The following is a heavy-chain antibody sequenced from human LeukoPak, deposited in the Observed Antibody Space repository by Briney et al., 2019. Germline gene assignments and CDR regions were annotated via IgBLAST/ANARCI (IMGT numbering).Heavy chain of an antibody. V-gene: IGHV3-33*01. CDR3: ARDADFWSGYSHDGMDV. CDR2: IWYDGSNK. CDR1: GFTFSSYG. J-gene: IGHJ6*02. Sequence: GGSLRLSCAASGFTFSSYGMHWVRQAPGKGLEWVAVIWYDGSNKYYADSVKGRFTISGDNSKNTLYLQMNSLRAEDTAVYYCARDADFWSGYSHDGMDVWGQGTTVTVSS. D-gene: IGHD3-3*01.